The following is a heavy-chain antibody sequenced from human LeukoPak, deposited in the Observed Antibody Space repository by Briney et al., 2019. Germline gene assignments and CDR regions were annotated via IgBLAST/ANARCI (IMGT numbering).Heavy chain of an antibody. CDR3: ARHAAGLAVAGSIYYYYYMDV. J-gene: IGHJ6*03. Sequence: GESLKISCEGSGYTFTSYWIAWVRQMPGKGLEWMGIIYPGDSDTRYSPSFQGQVTISADKSISTAYLQWSSLKASDTAMYYCARHAAGLAVAGSIYYYYYMDVWGKGPRSPSP. V-gene: IGHV5-51*01. CDR1: GYTFTSYW. CDR2: IYPGDSDT. D-gene: IGHD6-19*01.